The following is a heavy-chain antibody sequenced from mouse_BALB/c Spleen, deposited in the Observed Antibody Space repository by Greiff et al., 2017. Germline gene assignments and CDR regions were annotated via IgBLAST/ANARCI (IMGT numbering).Heavy chain of an antibody. D-gene: IGHD2-1*01. CDR2: ISSGSSTI. J-gene: IGHJ2*01. CDR3: ARDYYGNYLDY. V-gene: IGHV5-17*02. Sequence: DVKLVESGGGLVQPGGSRKLSCAASGFTFSSFGMHWVRQAPEKGLEWVAYISSGSSTIYYADTVKGRFTISRDNPKNTLFLQMTSLRSEDTAMYYCARDYYGNYLDYWGQGTTLTVSS. CDR1: GFTFSSFG.